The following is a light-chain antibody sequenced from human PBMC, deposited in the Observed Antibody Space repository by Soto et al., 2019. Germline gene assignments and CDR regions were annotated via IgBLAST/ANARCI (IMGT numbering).Light chain of an antibody. CDR2: GAS. CDR3: QKYGSSPLT. CDR1: QSVSNNY. Sequence: EIVLTQSPGTLSLSPGERATLSCRASQSVSNNYLAWYQQKPGQAPRLLIYGASRRATGIPDRFSGSGSGTDFTLTSSRLEPEDFAVYSCQKYGSSPLTFGRGTKVEIK. V-gene: IGKV3-20*01. J-gene: IGKJ4*01.